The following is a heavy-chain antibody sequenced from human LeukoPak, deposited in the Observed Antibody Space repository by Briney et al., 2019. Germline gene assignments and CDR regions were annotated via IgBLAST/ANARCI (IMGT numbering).Heavy chain of an antibody. CDR2: IYHSGST. CDR3: ARAYYDSRGYYYFPFDY. V-gene: IGHV4-4*02. CDR1: GGSISSSNW. J-gene: IGHJ4*02. D-gene: IGHD3-22*01. Sequence: SETLSLTCAVSGGSISSSNWWSWVRQPPGKGLEWIGEIYHSGSTNYNPSLKSRVTISVDTSKNQFSLKLSSVTAADTAVYYCARAYYDSRGYYYFPFDYWGQGTLVTVSS.